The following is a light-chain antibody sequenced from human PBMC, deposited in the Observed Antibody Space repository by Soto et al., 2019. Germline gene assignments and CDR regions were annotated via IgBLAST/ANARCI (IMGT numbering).Light chain of an antibody. CDR3: QQYDDHSFT. Sequence: DIQMTQFPSTLSASVGDRVTITCRASQTIRSDLAWYQQKPGKVPKLLIYRMSNLESGVPSRFSGSGSVTEFTLTISSLPPDDFAIYYCQQYDDHSFTFGQGTKLEIK. CDR2: RMS. CDR1: QTIRSD. V-gene: IGKV1-5*03. J-gene: IGKJ2*01.